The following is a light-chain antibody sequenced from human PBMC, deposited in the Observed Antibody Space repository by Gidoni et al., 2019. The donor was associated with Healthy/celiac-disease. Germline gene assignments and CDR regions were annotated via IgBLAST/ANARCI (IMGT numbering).Light chain of an antibody. CDR3: QQYYSYPLT. Sequence: IRMTQSPSSFSASTGDRVTITCRASQGISSYLTWYQQKPGKAPKLLIYAASTLQSGVPSRFSGSGSGTDFTLTISCLQSEDFATYYCQQYYSYPLTFGQGTKVEIK. V-gene: IGKV1-8*01. CDR1: QGISSY. CDR2: AAS. J-gene: IGKJ1*01.